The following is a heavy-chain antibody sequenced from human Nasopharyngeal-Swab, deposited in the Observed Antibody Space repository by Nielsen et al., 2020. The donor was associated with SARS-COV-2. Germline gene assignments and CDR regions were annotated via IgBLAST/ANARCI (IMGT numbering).Heavy chain of an antibody. D-gene: IGHD5-24*01. CDR3: ASTSTDIATIAYFDY. CDR1: GASISGGPYY. CDR2: IYTDGST. V-gene: IGHV4-61*02. J-gene: IGHJ4*02. Sequence: SKTLSLTCTVSGASISGGPYYWSWIRQPAGRGLEWVGRIYTDGSTNFNPSLKSRVTISVDTSKNQVSLKVTSVTAADTAVYYCASTSTDIATIAYFDYWGQGTLVTVSS.